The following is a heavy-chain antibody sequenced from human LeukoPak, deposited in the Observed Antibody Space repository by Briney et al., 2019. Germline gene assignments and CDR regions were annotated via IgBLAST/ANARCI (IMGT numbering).Heavy chain of an antibody. Sequence: ASVKVSRKASGYTFTGYYMHWVRQAPGQGLEWMGWINPNSGGTNYAQKFQGRVTMTRDTSITTAYMELSRLRSDDTAVYYCARAVGATTVGDWFDPWGQGTLVTVSS. J-gene: IGHJ5*02. V-gene: IGHV1-2*02. CDR1: GYTFTGYY. CDR3: ARAVGATTVGDWFDP. D-gene: IGHD1-26*01. CDR2: INPNSGGT.